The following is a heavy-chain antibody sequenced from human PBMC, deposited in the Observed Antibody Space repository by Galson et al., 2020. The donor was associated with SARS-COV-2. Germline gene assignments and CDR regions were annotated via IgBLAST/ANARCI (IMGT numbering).Heavy chain of an antibody. V-gene: IGHV3-48*03. Sequence: GGSLRLSCAASGFTFSSYEMNWVRQAPGKGLEWVSYISSSGSTIYYADSVKGRFTISRDNAKNSLYLQMNSLRAEDTAVYYCARDSGGYGSGSNDAFDIWGQGTMVTVSS. CDR3: ARDSGGYGSGSNDAFDI. CDR1: GFTFSSYE. D-gene: IGHD3-10*01. CDR2: ISSSGSTI. J-gene: IGHJ3*02.